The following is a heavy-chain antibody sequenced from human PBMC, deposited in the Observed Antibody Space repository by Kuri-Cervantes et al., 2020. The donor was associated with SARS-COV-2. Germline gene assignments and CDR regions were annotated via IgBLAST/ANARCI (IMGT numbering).Heavy chain of an antibody. CDR2: MWYDGSNK. D-gene: IGHD1-26*01. J-gene: IGHJ4*02. V-gene: IGHV3-33*01. Sequence: GESLKISCAASGFTFSSYGMHWVRQAPGKGLEWVAVMWYDGSNKYYADSVKGRFTISRDNPKNTLYLQMNSLRAEDTAVYYCAREGLVGATGVDYWGQGTLVTVSS. CDR3: AREGLVGATGVDY. CDR1: GFTFSSYG.